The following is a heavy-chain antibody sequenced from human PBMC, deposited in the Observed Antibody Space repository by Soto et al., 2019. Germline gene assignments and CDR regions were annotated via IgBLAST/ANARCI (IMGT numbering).Heavy chain of an antibody. CDR3: ARVGYCSSTPCWPIGYFEY. V-gene: IGHV4-59*01. D-gene: IGHD2-2*01. CDR2: IFSSGST. CDR1: GDSISSFY. J-gene: IGHJ4*02. Sequence: PSETLSLTCTVSGDSISSFYWTRIRQPPGKGLEWVGYIFSSGSTNYNPSLRSRVTISVDTSENQFSLKLTSVTAADTAVYYCARVGYCSSTPCWPIGYFEYWGQGTLVTVSS.